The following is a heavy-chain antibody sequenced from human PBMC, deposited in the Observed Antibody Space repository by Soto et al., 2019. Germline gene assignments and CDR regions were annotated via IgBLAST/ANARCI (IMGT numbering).Heavy chain of an antibody. CDR3: ARGQPRCSSTSCSIFFGAEPDLQWFDP. CDR2: MNANSGNT. Sequence: ASLKVSRKASGYTFTSYDINWGRQATGQGLEGMGWMNANSGNTGYAQKFQGRVTTTRNTTISTAYIELRSVRSEDTAVYYCARGQPRCSSTSCSIFFGAEPDLQWFDPWGQGTLVTVSS. D-gene: IGHD2-2*01. CDR1: GYTFTSYD. J-gene: IGHJ5*02. V-gene: IGHV1-8*01.